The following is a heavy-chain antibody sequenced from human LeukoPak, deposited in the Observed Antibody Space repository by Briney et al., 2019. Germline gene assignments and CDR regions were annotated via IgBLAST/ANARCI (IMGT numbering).Heavy chain of an antibody. CDR3: AREYYYDSSGYYFRYSDY. J-gene: IGHJ4*02. V-gene: IGHV1-69*04. CDR2: IIPILGIA. Sequence: SVKVSCKASGGTFSSYAISWVRQAPGQGLEWMGRIIPILGIANYAQKFQGRVTITADKSTSTAYMELSSLRSEDTAVYYCAREYYYDSSGYYFRYSDYWGQGTLVTVSS. D-gene: IGHD3-22*01. CDR1: GGTFSSYA.